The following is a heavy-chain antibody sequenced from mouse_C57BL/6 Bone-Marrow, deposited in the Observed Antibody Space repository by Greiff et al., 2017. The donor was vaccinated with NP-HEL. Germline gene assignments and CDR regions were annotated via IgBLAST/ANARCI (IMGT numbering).Heavy chain of an antibody. V-gene: IGHV1-59*01. Sequence: QVQLKQPGAELVRPGTSVKLSCKASGYTFTSYWMHWVKQRPGQGLEWIGVIDPSDSYTNYNQKFKGKATLTVDTSSSTAYMQLSSLTSEDSAVYYCARDYYGSSLYAMDYWGQGTSVTVSS. CDR3: ARDYYGSSLYAMDY. D-gene: IGHD1-1*01. J-gene: IGHJ4*01. CDR1: GYTFTSYW. CDR2: IDPSDSYT.